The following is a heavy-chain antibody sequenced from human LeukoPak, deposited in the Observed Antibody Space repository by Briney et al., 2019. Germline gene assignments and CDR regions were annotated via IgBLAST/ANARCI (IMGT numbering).Heavy chain of an antibody. J-gene: IGHJ4*02. CDR3: AKGTAAPGYLDY. CDR1: GFTFSSYA. D-gene: IGHD1-1*01. V-gene: IGHV3-23*01. CDR2: ISGGGDTI. Sequence: GGALRLSCAASGFTFSSYAMNWARQAPGKGLEWVSAISGGGDTIYYTDSVKGRFTISRDNSKNTLYLQMNSLRVDDTAVYYCAKGTAAPGYLDYWGQGTLVTVST.